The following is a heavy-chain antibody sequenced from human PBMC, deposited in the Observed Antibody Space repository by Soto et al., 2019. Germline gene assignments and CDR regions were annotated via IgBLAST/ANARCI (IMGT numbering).Heavy chain of an antibody. Sequence: QVQLVQSGAEVKKPGSSVKISCKASGGTFSSNTINWVRQAAGQGLEWMGGIIPIFGTANYAQKFQGRVTITAYKATNTEYMELSSLTSEDTAVYYCASKAACGGDCYAFDSWGQGTLVTVSS. CDR2: IIPIFGTA. CDR3: ASKAACGGDCYAFDS. V-gene: IGHV1-69*06. CDR1: GGTFSSNT. J-gene: IGHJ4*02. D-gene: IGHD2-21*02.